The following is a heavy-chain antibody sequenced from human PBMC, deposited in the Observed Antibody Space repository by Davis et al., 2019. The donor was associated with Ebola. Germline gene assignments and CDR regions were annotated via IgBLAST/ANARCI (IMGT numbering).Heavy chain of an antibody. CDR2: IYPGDSDT. V-gene: IGHV5-51*01. Sequence: KVSCKASGYTFTSYDINWVRQMPGKGLEWMGIIYPGDSDTRYSPSFQGQVTISADKSISTAYLQWSSLKASDTAMYYCATLFTASAPDYWGQGTLVTVSS. J-gene: IGHJ4*02. CDR3: ATLFTASAPDY. D-gene: IGHD3-16*01. CDR1: GYTFTSYD.